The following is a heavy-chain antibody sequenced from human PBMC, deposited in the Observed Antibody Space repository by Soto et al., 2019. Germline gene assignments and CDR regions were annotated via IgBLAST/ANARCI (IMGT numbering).Heavy chain of an antibody. D-gene: IGHD4-17*01. CDR3: ARADDYGDYPGGYYYYGMDV. CDR1: GGTFSSYA. J-gene: IGHJ6*02. V-gene: IGHV1-69*06. Sequence: ASVKVSCQASGGTFSSYAISWVRQAPGQGLEWMGGIIPIFGTANYAQKFQGRVTITADKSTSTAYMELSSLRSEDTAVYYCARADDYGDYPGGYYYYGMDVWGQGTTVTVSS. CDR2: IIPIFGTA.